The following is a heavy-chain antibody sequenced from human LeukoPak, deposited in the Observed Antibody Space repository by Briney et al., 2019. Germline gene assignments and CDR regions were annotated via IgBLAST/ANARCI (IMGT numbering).Heavy chain of an antibody. D-gene: IGHD3-16*01. V-gene: IGHV3-30*13. Sequence: PGGSLRLSCAASGFTFSSYSMNWVRQAPGKGLEWVAVISYDGDNEYYADSVKGQFTISRDNSKDRLYLQMNSLRPEDTAVYYCARVRGGRSWYYYGMDVWGRGTTVTVSS. CDR2: ISYDGDNE. CDR1: GFTFSSYS. CDR3: ARVRGGRSWYYYGMDV. J-gene: IGHJ6*02.